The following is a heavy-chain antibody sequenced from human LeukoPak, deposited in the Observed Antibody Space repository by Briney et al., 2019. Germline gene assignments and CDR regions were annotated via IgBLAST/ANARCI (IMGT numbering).Heavy chain of an antibody. Sequence: PSETLSLTCAVYGGSFSGHYCSWIRQPPGKGLEWIGEINPSGGTDYNPSLKSRVTISVDTSKNQFSLKLSSVTAADTAVYYCATEDILTGYSHFDYWGQGTLVTVSS. CDR3: ATEDILTGYSHFDY. V-gene: IGHV4-34*01. D-gene: IGHD3-9*01. CDR2: INPSGGT. CDR1: GGSFSGHY. J-gene: IGHJ4*02.